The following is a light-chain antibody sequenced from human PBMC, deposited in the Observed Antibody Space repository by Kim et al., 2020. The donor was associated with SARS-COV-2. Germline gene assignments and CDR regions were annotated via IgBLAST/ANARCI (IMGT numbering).Light chain of an antibody. V-gene: IGLV3-19*01. J-gene: IGLJ2*01. CDR3: QSRDSSGKVV. CDR1: SLRRYY. Sequence: SSELTQDPAVSVALGQTVSMTCQGDSLRRYYASWYQRMPGQAPVLVIYGKNNRPSGIPDRFSGSSSGNTASLTITGAQAEDEADYYCQSRDSSGKVVFGGGTQLTVL. CDR2: GKN.